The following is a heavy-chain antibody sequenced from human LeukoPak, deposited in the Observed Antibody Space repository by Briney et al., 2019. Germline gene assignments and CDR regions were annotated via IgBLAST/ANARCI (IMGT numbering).Heavy chain of an antibody. V-gene: IGHV3-43*02. J-gene: IGHJ3*01. D-gene: IGHD5-12*01. CDR1: GFTFDDYA. CDR3: ANEFYTDYDRGAFDF. CDR2: IRRDGGST. Sequence: GSVRLSCAASGFTFDDYAIHWVRQAPGKGLEWVSLIRRDGGSTFYADSVKGRFTISRDNSKNSLYLQMNSLRTEDTALYYCANEFYTDYDRGAFDFWG.